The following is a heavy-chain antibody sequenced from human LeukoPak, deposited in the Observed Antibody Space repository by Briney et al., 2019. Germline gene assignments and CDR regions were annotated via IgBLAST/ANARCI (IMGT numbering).Heavy chain of an antibody. V-gene: IGHV3-7*03. D-gene: IGHD2-15*01. Sequence: PGGSLRLSCAASGFTFRSNWRSWLRQAPGKGLEWVTNIDPAGGGQYYVDSVKGRFTISRDNANNSLYLQMNSRRAEDTAVYYCARPDCGGGTCYDYWGQGTLVTVS. CDR2: IDPAGGGQ. CDR1: GFTFRSNW. J-gene: IGHJ4*02. CDR3: ARPDCGGGTCYDY.